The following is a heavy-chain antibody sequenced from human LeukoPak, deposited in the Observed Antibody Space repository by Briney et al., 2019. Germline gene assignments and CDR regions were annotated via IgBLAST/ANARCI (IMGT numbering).Heavy chain of an antibody. Sequence: GESLKISCKASGYRFNTYWFAWVRPMPGKGLEWMGIIFPGDSDTRYSPSFQGQVTITADKSTSTAYLQWDTLRASDTAIYYCARAGFGGNSGQFDFWGQGTLVTVSS. V-gene: IGHV5-51*01. J-gene: IGHJ4*02. CDR2: IFPGDSDT. CDR1: GYRFNTYW. CDR3: ARAGFGGNSGQFDF. D-gene: IGHD4-23*01.